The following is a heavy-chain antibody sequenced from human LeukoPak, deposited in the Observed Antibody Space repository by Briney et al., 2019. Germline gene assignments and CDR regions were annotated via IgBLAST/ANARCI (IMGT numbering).Heavy chain of an antibody. CDR1: GYSISSGYY. CDR3: ARQTRDGYSYGPGVY. Sequence: SETLSLTCAVSGYSISSGYYWGWIRQPPGKGLEWIGSIYHSGSTYYNPSLKSRVTISVDSSKNQFSLKLSSVTAADTAVYYCARQTRDGYSYGPGVYWGQGTLVTVSS. D-gene: IGHD5-18*01. CDR2: IYHSGST. V-gene: IGHV4-38-2*01. J-gene: IGHJ4*02.